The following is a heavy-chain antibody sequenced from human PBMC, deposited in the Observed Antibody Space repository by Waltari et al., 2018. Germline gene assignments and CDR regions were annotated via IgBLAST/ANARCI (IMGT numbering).Heavy chain of an antibody. J-gene: IGHJ4*02. CDR1: TFSSYA. D-gene: IGHD6-13*01. Sequence: TFSSYAMHWVRQAPGKGLEWVAVISYDGSNKYYADSVKGRFTISRDNSKNTLYLQMNSLRAEDTAVYYCARDLRMAAAGVGGFDYWGQGTLVTVSS. CDR2: ISYDGSNK. V-gene: IGHV3-30-3*01. CDR3: ARDLRMAAAGVGGFDY.